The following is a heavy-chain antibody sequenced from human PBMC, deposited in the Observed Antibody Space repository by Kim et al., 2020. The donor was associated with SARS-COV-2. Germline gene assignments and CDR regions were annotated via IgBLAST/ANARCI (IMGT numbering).Heavy chain of an antibody. J-gene: IGHJ6*02. Sequence: GGSLRLSCAASGFTLSDHYIDWVRQAPGKGLEWVGRSRDKAKSYTTNYAASVKGRFTISRDDSNNSLYLQMNSLKTEDTAVYYCARDFCSGGSCYDYYYYGMDVWGQGTTVTVSS. V-gene: IGHV3-72*01. CDR2: SRDKAKSYTT. CDR3: ARDFCSGGSCYDYYYYGMDV. D-gene: IGHD2-15*01. CDR1: GFTLSDHY.